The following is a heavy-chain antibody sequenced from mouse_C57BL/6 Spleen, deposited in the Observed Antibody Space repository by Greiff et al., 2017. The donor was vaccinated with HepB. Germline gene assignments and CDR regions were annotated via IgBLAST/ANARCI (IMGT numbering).Heavy chain of an antibody. D-gene: IGHD4-1*01. Sequence: EVKLMESGPGLVKPSQSLSLTCSVTGYSITSGYYWNWIRQFPGNKLEWMGYISYDGSNNYNPSLKNRISITRDTSKNQFFLKLNSVTTEDTATYYCARALTGTFDYWGQGTTLTVSS. CDR3: ARALTGTFDY. CDR1: GYSITSGYY. V-gene: IGHV3-6*01. CDR2: ISYDGSN. J-gene: IGHJ2*01.